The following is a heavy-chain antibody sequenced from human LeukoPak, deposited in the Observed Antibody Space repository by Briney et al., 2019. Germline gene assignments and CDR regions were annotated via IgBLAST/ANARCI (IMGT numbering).Heavy chain of an antibody. V-gene: IGHV4-59*01. CDR3: ARESTFYDSSGYYYESY. J-gene: IGHJ4*02. D-gene: IGHD3-22*01. CDR1: GGSISSDY. Sequence: SETLSLTCTVSGGSISSDYWSWIRQSPGKGLEWVGYFSYSGTINYNPSLKSRVTISADTSKNQFSLKLSSVTAADTAVYYCARESTFYDSSGYYYESYWGQGTLVTVSS. CDR2: FSYSGTI.